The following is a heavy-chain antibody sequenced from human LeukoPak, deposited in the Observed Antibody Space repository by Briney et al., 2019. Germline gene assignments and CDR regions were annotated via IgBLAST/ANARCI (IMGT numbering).Heavy chain of an antibody. J-gene: IGHJ5*02. V-gene: IGHV3-7*01. D-gene: IGHD3-10*01. CDR3: ARVRGITMVRAEWFDP. Sequence: PGGSLRLSCAASGFTFSSYWMSRVRQAPGKGLERVANIKQDGSEKYYVDSVKGRFTISRDNAKNSLYLQMNSLRAEDTAVYFCARVRGITMVRAEWFDPWGEGSLVTVSS. CDR1: GFTFSSYW. CDR2: IKQDGSEK.